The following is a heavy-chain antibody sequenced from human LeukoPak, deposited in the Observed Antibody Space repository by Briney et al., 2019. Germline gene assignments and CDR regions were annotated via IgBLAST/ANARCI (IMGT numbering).Heavy chain of an antibody. Sequence: SGTLSLTCAVSGGSISSSNWWSWVRQPPGKGLEWIGEIYHSGRTNYNPSHKSRVTISVDKSKNQFSLKLSSVTAADTAVYYCARVAVAVAGTLDYWGQGTLVTVSS. V-gene: IGHV4-4*02. J-gene: IGHJ4*02. CDR3: ARVAVAVAGTLDY. D-gene: IGHD6-19*01. CDR2: IYHSGRT. CDR1: GGSISSSNW.